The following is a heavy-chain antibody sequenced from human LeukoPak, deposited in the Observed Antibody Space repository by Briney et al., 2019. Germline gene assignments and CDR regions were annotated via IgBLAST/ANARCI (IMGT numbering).Heavy chain of an antibody. J-gene: IGHJ4*02. D-gene: IGHD5-18*01. CDR3: AKDMSSYGLDY. V-gene: IGHV3-43*01. CDR1: GFTFDDYS. Sequence: GGSLRLYCAASGFTFDDYSMHWDRQAPGKGLEWVSLISWDGGSTYYADSVKGRFTISRDNSKNSLYLQMNCLRTEDTALYYCAKDMSSYGLDYWGQGTLVTVSS. CDR2: ISWDGGST.